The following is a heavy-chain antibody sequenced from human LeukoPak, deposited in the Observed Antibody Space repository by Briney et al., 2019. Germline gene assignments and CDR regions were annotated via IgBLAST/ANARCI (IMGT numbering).Heavy chain of an antibody. Sequence: ASVKVSCKASGYTFTDSYMHWVRQAPGQGLEWMGWINPNSGGTKYAQKFQGRVTMTRDTSISTAYMELSRLRSDDTAVYYCARDHQLVALDPWGQGTLVTVSS. CDR1: GYTFTDSY. CDR3: ARDHQLVALDP. D-gene: IGHD6-13*01. CDR2: INPNSGGT. J-gene: IGHJ5*02. V-gene: IGHV1-2*02.